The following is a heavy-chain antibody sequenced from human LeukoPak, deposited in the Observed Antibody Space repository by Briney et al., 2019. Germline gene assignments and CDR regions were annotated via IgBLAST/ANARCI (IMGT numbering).Heavy chain of an antibody. D-gene: IGHD3-3*01. CDR3: ARVIGKRFLEWLIY. J-gene: IGHJ4*02. Sequence: ASVKLCCKASGYTVTSYDMHWIRQAPGQGLEWMGIINPSGGSTSYAQKFQGRVTMTRDMSTSTVYMELSSLRSEDTAVYYCARVIGKRFLEWLIYWGQGTLVTVSS. CDR1: GYTVTSYD. V-gene: IGHV1-46*01. CDR2: INPSGGST.